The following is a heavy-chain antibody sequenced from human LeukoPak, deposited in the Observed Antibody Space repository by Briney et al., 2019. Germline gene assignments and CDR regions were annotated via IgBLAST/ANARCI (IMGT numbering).Heavy chain of an antibody. Sequence: GGSLRLSCAASGFTFDDYAMHWVRQAPGKGLEWVSAISGSGGSTYYADSVEGRFTISRDNSKNTLYLQMNSLRAEDTAVYYCAKPIWDGYNYGLFDYWGQGTLVTVSS. CDR2: ISGSGGST. CDR3: AKPIWDGYNYGLFDY. V-gene: IGHV3-23*01. J-gene: IGHJ4*02. D-gene: IGHD5-24*01. CDR1: GFTFDDYA.